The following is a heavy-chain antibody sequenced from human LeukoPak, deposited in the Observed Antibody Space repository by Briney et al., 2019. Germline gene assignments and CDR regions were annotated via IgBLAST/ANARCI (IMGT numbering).Heavy chain of an antibody. Sequence: GSLRLSSAPSGFTFRSYATSWVPQAPGKGLEWVSAISVIGGSTYYADSVKGRFTIPRNNSKNTLYLQMSSLTAEATAGFYFAKELVYSASYSDYSSEATLATVSS. CDR2: ISVIGGST. CDR1: GFTFRSYA. CDR3: AKELVYSASYSDY. D-gene: IGHD1-26*01. J-gene: IGHJ4*02. V-gene: IGHV3-23*01.